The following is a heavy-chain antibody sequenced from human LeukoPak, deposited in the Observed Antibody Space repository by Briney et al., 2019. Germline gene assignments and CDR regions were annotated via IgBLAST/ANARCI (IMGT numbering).Heavy chain of an antibody. CDR1: GYSFTSYW. D-gene: IGHD3-16*01. CDR3: AGHVRPRGSWFDP. J-gene: IGHJ5*02. V-gene: IGHV5-51*01. CDR2: IYPGDSDT. Sequence: GESLKISCKGSGYSFTSYWIGWVRQMPGKGLEWMGIIYPGDSDTRYSPSFQGQVTISADKSISTAYLQWSSLKASDTAMYYCAGHVRPRGSWFDPWGQGTLVTVSS.